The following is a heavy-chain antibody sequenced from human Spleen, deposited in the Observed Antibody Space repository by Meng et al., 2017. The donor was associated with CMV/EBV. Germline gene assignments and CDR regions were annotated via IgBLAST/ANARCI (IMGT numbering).Heavy chain of an antibody. D-gene: IGHD6-19*01. J-gene: IGHJ4*02. V-gene: IGHV3-23*01. CDR1: GFTVDINN. Sequence: GESLKISCAVSGFTVDINNINWVRQAPGKGPEWVSAISGSGGSTYYADSVKGRFTISRDNSKNTLYLQMNSLRAEDTAVYYCAKARHSSGWLVDYWGQGTLVTVSS. CDR2: ISGSGGST. CDR3: AKARHSSGWLVDY.